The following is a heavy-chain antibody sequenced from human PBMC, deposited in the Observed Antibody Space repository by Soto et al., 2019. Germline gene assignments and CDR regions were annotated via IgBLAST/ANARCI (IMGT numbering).Heavy chain of an antibody. Sequence: EVQLVESGGGLVQPGGSLRLSCAVSGFTVSTYYMSWVRQAPGEGLEWVSVIYSGGSTSYADSVKGRFTISRDNSKNTLYLQMNSLRAEDTAVYYCARVVVEICSSASCSGGAFDIWGQGTMVTVSS. CDR3: ARVVVEICSSASCSGGAFDI. J-gene: IGHJ3*02. CDR2: IYSGGST. CDR1: GFTVSTYY. V-gene: IGHV3-66*01. D-gene: IGHD2-2*01.